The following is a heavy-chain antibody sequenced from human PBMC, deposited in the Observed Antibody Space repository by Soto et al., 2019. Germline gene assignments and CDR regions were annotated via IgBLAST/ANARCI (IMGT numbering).Heavy chain of an antibody. D-gene: IGHD3-22*01. J-gene: IGHJ6*02. Sequence: LRLSCAASGFTFDDYAMHWVRQAPGKGLEWVSGISWNSGSIGYADSVKGRFTISRDNAKNSLYLQMNSLRAEDTALYYCAKEYYYDSSGYYDYYYYGMDVWGQGTTVTVSS. CDR2: ISWNSGSI. V-gene: IGHV3-9*01. CDR1: GFTFDDYA. CDR3: AKEYYYDSSGYYDYYYYGMDV.